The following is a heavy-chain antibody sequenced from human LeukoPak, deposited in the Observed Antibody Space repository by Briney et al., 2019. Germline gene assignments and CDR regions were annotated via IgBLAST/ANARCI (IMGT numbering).Heavy chain of an antibody. V-gene: IGHV3-21*01. CDR3: ARDSLWDDY. J-gene: IGHJ4*02. D-gene: IGHD5-18*01. CDR2: ISSRSTSI. Sequence: PGGSLRLSCAASGFTFSSYSMNWVRQAPGKGLEWVSSISSRSTSIYYADSVKGRFTISRDNAKNSLYLQMNSLRAEDTAVYYCARDSLWDDYWGQGTLVTVPS. CDR1: GFTFSSYS.